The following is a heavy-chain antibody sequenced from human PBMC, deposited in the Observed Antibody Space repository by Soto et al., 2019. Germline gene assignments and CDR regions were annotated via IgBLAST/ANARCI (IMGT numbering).Heavy chain of an antibody. Sequence: QVQLVQSGAEVKKPGSSVKVSCKASGGTFSSYAIDWVRQAPGQGLERMGGIIPIFGTANYAQKFQGRITITADESTSTAYMELRSLRSDDTAVYYCARGVHYDSSGYYYFYWGQGTLVTVSS. D-gene: IGHD3-22*01. CDR2: IIPIFGTA. CDR1: GGTFSSYA. CDR3: ARGVHYDSSGYYYFY. J-gene: IGHJ4*02. V-gene: IGHV1-69*01.